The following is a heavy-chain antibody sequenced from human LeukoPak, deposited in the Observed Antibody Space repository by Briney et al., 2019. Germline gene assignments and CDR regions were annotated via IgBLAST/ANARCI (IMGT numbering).Heavy chain of an antibody. CDR1: GFTFSSYA. CDR3: AKNFRSSWYFDY. CDR2: ISGSGGST. J-gene: IGHJ4*02. D-gene: IGHD6-13*01. Sequence: GGSLRLSCAASGFTFSSYAMSWDRQAPGKGLEWVSAISGSGGSTYYADSVKGRFTISRDNSKNTLYLQMNSLRAEDTAVYYCAKNFRSSWYFDYWGQGTLVTVSS. V-gene: IGHV3-23*01.